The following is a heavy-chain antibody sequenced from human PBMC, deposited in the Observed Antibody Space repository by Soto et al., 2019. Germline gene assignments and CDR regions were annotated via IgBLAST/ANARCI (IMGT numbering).Heavy chain of an antibody. CDR3: ARFPGSVVVGAAPEAFDI. D-gene: IGHD2-15*01. V-gene: IGHV5-51*01. Sequence: GESLKIPWKGSGYSFTSYWIGWVRQMPGKGLEWMGIIYPGDSDTRYSPSFQGQVTNSADKSISTAYLQWISLKALDTAMYYCARFPGSVVVGAAPEAFDIWGQGTMVTVSS. CDR1: GYSFTSYW. CDR2: IYPGDSDT. J-gene: IGHJ3*02.